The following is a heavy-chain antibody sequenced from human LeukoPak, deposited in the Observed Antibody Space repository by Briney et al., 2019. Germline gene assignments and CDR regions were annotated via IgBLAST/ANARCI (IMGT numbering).Heavy chain of an antibody. V-gene: IGHV3-23*01. CDR1: GFTFSSYA. Sequence: GGSLRLSCAASGFTFSSYAMSWVRQAPRKELYRVSAISGSGGSTYNADSVKGRFTISRDNSKNTLYLQLNSLRAEDTAVYYCAKDVGKYGSGSFYWGQGTLVTVSS. D-gene: IGHD3-10*01. CDR2: ISGSGGST. CDR3: AKDVGKYGSGSFY. J-gene: IGHJ4*02.